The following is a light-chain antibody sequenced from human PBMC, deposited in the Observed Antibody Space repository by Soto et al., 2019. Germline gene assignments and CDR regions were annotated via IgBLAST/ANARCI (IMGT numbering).Light chain of an antibody. CDR3: SSYTSGSTLYV. CDR2: ASS. CDR1: NSDVGSYNY. J-gene: IGLJ1*01. V-gene: IGLV2-14*01. Sequence: QSVLTQPASVSGSPGQSITISCTRANSDVGSYNYVAWYQQHPGKAPRLMIYASSNRPSGVSHRFSGSRSGNTASLTISGLQAEDEADYFCSSYTSGSTLYVFGSGTKVTVL.